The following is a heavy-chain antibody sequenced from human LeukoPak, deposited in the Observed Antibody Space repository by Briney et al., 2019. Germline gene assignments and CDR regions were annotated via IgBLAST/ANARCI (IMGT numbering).Heavy chain of an antibody. Sequence: GASVKVSCKASGGTFSSYAISWVRQAPGQGLEWMGGIIPIFGTAIYAQKIQGRVTMTEDTSTDTAYMELSSLRSEDTAVYYCATPKNPPDTALDSWGQGTLVTVSS. CDR2: IIPIFGTA. D-gene: IGHD5-18*01. V-gene: IGHV1-69*06. CDR3: ATPKNPPDTALDS. J-gene: IGHJ4*02. CDR1: GGTFSSYA.